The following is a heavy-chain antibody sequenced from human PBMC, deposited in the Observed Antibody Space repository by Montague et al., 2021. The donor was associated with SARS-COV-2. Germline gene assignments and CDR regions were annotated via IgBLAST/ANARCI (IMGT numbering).Heavy chain of an antibody. Sequence: SETLSLTCEVSGGSISSYYWSWIRQSQGQGLERIGYVHYTGSTKYNPYLTTRVTLSLDTPKNQFSLKLSSVTAADTAVYYCARAQNTCFIANCVNYFEVWGLGALVTVSS. V-gene: IGHV4-59*01. CDR1: GGSISSYY. J-gene: IGHJ4*02. CDR3: ARAQNTCFIANCVNYFEV. D-gene: IGHD1-1*01. CDR2: VHYTGST.